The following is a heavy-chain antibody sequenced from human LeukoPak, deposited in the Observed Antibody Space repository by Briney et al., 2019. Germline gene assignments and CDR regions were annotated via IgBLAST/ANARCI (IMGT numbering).Heavy chain of an antibody. D-gene: IGHD1-26*01. CDR3: ATGLIVGATQNFDY. CDR1: GYTLTELS. J-gene: IGHJ4*02. CDR2: FDPEDGET. Sequence: GASVKVSCKVSGYTLTELSMHWVRQAPGKGLEWMGGFDPEDGETIYAQKFQGRVTMTEDTSTDTAYMELSSLRSEDTAVYYCATGLIVGATQNFDYWGQGTLVTVSS. V-gene: IGHV1-24*01.